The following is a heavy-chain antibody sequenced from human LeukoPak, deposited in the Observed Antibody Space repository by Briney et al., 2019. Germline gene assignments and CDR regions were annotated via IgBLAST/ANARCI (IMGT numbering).Heavy chain of an antibody. D-gene: IGHD3-22*01. Sequence: PSETLSLTCTVSGGSISSYYWSWIRQPPGKGLEWIGYIYYSGSTNYNPSLKSRVTISVDTSKNQFSLKLSSVTAADTAVYYCARDYYDTPTPESAFDIWGQGTMVTVSS. CDR1: GGSISSYY. J-gene: IGHJ3*02. CDR2: IYYSGST. CDR3: ARDYYDTPTPESAFDI. V-gene: IGHV4-59*01.